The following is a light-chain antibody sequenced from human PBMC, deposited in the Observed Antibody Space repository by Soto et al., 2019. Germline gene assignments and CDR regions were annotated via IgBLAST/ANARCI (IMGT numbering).Light chain of an antibody. J-gene: IGKJ1*01. Sequence: EIVMTQSPATLAVSPGDTVTLSCRASQTLSDNLAWYQQKPGQAPRLLIFRASTRATGVPARFSARGSGTEFTLTISGLESEDFAAYYCHQYSHWPPWTFGLGTKVEIK. CDR2: RAS. CDR3: HQYSHWPPWT. CDR1: QTLSDN. V-gene: IGKV3-15*01.